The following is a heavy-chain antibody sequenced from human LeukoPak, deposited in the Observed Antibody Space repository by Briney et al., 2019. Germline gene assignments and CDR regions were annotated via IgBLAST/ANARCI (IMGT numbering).Heavy chain of an antibody. J-gene: IGHJ4*02. Sequence: PGGSLTLSCTASDFSFTSSGMHWVRQAPGKGLEWVAVISYDGSNKYYADSVKGRFTISRDNSKNTLYLQMNSLRAEDTAVYYCAKAVGMIVPPDYWGQGTLVTVSS. V-gene: IGHV3-30*18. CDR2: ISYDGSNK. D-gene: IGHD3-22*01. CDR1: DFSFTSSG. CDR3: AKAVGMIVPPDY.